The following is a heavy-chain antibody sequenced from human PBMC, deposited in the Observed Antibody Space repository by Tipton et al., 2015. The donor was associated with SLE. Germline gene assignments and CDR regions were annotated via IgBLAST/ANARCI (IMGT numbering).Heavy chain of an antibody. CDR3: AREQVVVVAATVDAFDI. V-gene: IGHV4-4*07. J-gene: IGHJ3*02. D-gene: IGHD2-15*01. CDR2: IYTSGST. CDR1: GGSISSYY. Sequence: GLVKPSETLSLTCTVPGGSISSYYWSWIRQPAGKGLEWIGRIYTSGSTNYNPSLKSRVTMSVDTSKNQFSLKLSSVTAADTAVYYCAREQVVVVAATVDAFDIWGQGTMVTVSS.